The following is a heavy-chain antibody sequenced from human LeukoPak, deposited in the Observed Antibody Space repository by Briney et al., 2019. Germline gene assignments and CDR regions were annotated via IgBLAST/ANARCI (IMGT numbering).Heavy chain of an antibody. CDR2: INPNSGGT. Sequence: GASVKVSFKASGYTFTGYSMHWVRQAPGQGLEWMGWINPNSGGTNYAQKFQGRVTMTRDTSISTAYMELSRLRSDDTAVYYCARRGADLYYFDYWGQGTLVTVSS. CDR1: GYTFTGYS. J-gene: IGHJ4*02. V-gene: IGHV1-2*02. CDR3: ARRGADLYYFDY.